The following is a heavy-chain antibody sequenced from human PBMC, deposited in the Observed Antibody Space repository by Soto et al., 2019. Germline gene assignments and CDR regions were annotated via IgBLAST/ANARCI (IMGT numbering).Heavy chain of an antibody. D-gene: IGHD2-2*01. CDR1: GGTFSSYT. Sequence: QVQLVQSGAEVKKPGSSVKVSCKASGGTFSSYTISWVRQAPGQGLEWMGRIIPILGIANYAQTFQGRVTIXAXKXXSTAYMELSRLRPEDTAVYYCPRDCSSTTCPRPGYWGPGTLVTVSS. J-gene: IGHJ4*02. CDR3: PRDCSSTTCPRPGY. CDR2: IIPILGIA. V-gene: IGHV1-69*08.